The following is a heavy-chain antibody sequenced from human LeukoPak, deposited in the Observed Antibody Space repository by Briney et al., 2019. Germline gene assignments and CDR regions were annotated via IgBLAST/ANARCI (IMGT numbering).Heavy chain of an antibody. Sequence: GGSLRLSCAASGFTFSSYWMSWVRQAPGKGLEWVSAISGSGGSTYYADSVKGRFTISRDNSKNTLYLQMNSLRAEDTAVYYCAKTPRGGFGELFGYSYVGYLDYWGQGTLVTVSS. D-gene: IGHD3-10*01. CDR1: GFTFSSYW. V-gene: IGHV3-23*01. CDR3: AKTPRGGFGELFGYSYVGYLDY. J-gene: IGHJ4*02. CDR2: ISGSGGST.